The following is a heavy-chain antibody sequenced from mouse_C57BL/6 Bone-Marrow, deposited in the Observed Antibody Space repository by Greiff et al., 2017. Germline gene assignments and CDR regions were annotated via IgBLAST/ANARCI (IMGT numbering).Heavy chain of an antibody. V-gene: IGHV5-4*03. CDR2: ISDGGSYS. Sequence: DVKLVESGGGLVKPGGSLKLSCAASGFTFSSYAMSWVRQTPEKRLEWVATISDGGSYSYYPDNVKGRFTISRDNAKNNLYLQMSHLKSEDTAMYYGARDLGDYGGGGGAMDYWGQGTSVTVSS. CDR3: ARDLGDYGGGGGAMDY. CDR1: GFTFSSYA. D-gene: IGHD2-4*01. J-gene: IGHJ4*01.